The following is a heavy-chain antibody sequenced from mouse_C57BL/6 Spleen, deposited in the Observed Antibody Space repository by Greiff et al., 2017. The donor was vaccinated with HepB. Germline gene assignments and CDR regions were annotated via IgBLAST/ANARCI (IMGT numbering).Heavy chain of an antibody. CDR3: ARYGYYGSSYYFDY. CDR2: IDPSDSET. D-gene: IGHD1-1*01. J-gene: IGHJ2*01. CDR1: GYTFTSYW. V-gene: IGHV1-52*01. Sequence: VQLQQPGAELVRPGSSVKLSCKASGYTFTSYWMHWVKQRPIQGLEWIGNIDPSDSETHYNQKFKDKATLTVDKSSSTAYMQLSSLTSEDSAVYYCARYGYYGSSYYFDYWGQGTTLTVSS.